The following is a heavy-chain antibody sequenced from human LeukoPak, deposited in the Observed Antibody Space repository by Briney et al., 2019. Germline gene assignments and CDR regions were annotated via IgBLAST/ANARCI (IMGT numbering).Heavy chain of an antibody. CDR3: ARAPPRRLLWFGMDV. D-gene: IGHD3-10*01. V-gene: IGHV3-7*03. Sequence: GGSLRLSCAASGLTFSSYWMSWVRQAPGKGLEWVANIRQDGSEKYYVDSVKGRFTISRDNAKNSLYPQMNSLRAEDTAVYYCARAPPRRLLWFGMDVWGKGTTVTVSS. CDR2: IRQDGSEK. CDR1: GLTFSSYW. J-gene: IGHJ6*04.